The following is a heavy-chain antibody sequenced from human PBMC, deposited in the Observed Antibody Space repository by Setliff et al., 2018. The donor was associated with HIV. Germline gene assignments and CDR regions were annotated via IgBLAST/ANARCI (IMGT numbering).Heavy chain of an antibody. D-gene: IGHD3-3*02. CDR2: IYTSGIT. V-gene: IGHV4-4*08. CDR3: AREHFWSGYYSYDAFDI. Sequence: SETLSLTCTVTGGSISTNNFYWSWIRQPPGKTLELIGYIYTSGITNYNPSLRSRVTISVDTSKNQFSLNLNSVIAADTAVYYCAREHFWSGYYSYDAFDIWGQGKMVTVSS. CDR1: GGSISTNNFY. J-gene: IGHJ3*02.